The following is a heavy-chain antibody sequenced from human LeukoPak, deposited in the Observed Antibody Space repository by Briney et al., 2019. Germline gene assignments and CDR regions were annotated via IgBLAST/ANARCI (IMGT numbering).Heavy chain of an antibody. CDR2: INPNSGGT. CDR3: ARVPRIAAAGTFDY. V-gene: IGHV1-2*02. CDR1: GYTFTGYY. Sequence: ASVKVSCKASGYTFTGYYMHWVRQAPGQGLEWMGWINPNSGGTNYAQKFQGRVTMTRDTSISTAYMELSRLRSDDTAVYYCARVPRIAAAGTFDYWGQGTLVTVSS. D-gene: IGHD6-13*01. J-gene: IGHJ4*02.